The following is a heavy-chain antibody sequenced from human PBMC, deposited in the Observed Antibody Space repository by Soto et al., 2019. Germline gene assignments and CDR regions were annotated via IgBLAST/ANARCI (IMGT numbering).Heavy chain of an antibody. Sequence: SETLSLTCSVSGSYITSGDYHWTWIRQAPGKGLEWIGYISHSETTYYSPALKNRIIISSDFSMNQFSLRLNSVTAADTAVYFCAGFGVGDRDDKWGQGTLVTVS. CDR2: ISHSETT. V-gene: IGHV4-30-4*01. CDR3: AGFGVGDRDDK. CDR1: GSYITSGDYH. J-gene: IGHJ4*02. D-gene: IGHD2-8*01.